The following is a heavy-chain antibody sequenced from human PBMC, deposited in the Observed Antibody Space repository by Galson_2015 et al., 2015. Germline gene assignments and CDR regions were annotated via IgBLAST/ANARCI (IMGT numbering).Heavy chain of an antibody. Sequence: SLRLSCAASGFTFSSYAMHWVRQAPGKGLEWVAVISYDGSNKYYADSVKGRFTISRDNSKNTLYLQMNSLRAEDTAVYYCARDSLGSDYDYVWGSYHGCDYWGQGTLVTVSS. J-gene: IGHJ4*02. CDR2: ISYDGSNK. V-gene: IGHV3-30-3*01. CDR1: GFTFSSYA. D-gene: IGHD3-16*02. CDR3: ARDSLGSDYDYVWGSYHGCDY.